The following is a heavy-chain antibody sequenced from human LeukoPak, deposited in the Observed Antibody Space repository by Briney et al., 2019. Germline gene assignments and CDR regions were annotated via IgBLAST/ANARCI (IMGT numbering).Heavy chain of an antibody. CDR1: GGTFSSYA. CDR3: ARTDSSGLIDY. CDR2: IIPIYGIA. D-gene: IGHD3-22*01. J-gene: IGHJ4*02. Sequence: SVKVSCKASGGTFSSYAISWERQAPGQGLEWMGRIIPIYGIANYAQKFQGRVTITADKSTSTAYMELSSLRSEDTAVYYCARTDSSGLIDYWGQGTLVTVSS. V-gene: IGHV1-69*04.